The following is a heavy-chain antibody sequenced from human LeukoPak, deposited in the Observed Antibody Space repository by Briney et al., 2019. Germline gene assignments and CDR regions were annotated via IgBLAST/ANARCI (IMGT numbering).Heavy chain of an antibody. V-gene: IGHV3-74*01. D-gene: IGHD3-16*01. CDR2: INSDGSRT. Sequence: PGGSLRLSCAASGFTFSSYWMHWVRQAPGEGLVWVSRINSDGSRTSYADSVKGRFTISRDNAKNTLYLQMNSLRAEDTAVYYCAREGVLSPFDYWGQGTLVTVSS. CDR3: AREGVLSPFDY. CDR1: GFTFSSYW. J-gene: IGHJ4*02.